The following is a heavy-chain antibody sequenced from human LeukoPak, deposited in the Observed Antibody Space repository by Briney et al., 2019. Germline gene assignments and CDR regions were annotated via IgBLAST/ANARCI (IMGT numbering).Heavy chain of an antibody. D-gene: IGHD3-16*01. CDR2: IDASNGNT. J-gene: IGHJ4*02. V-gene: IGHV1-18*01. CDR3: ARDYDYVPDF. CDR1: GYTFTTYG. Sequence: ASVKVSCKASGYTFTTYGISWVRRAPGQGLEWMGWIDASNGNTNYAQKVQGRVTITTDTSTTTAYMELRSLRFDDTAVYYCARDYDYVPDFWGQGTLVTVSS.